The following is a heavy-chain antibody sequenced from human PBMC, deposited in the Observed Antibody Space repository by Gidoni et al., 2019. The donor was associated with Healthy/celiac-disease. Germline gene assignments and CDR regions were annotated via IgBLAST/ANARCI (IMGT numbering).Heavy chain of an antibody. CDR1: GLTFSSYW. Sequence: EVQLVESGGGLVQPGGSLRLSCAAAGLTFSSYWLSWVRQAPGKGMEWVANIKQDGSEKYYVDSVKGRFTISRDNAKNSLYLQMNSLRAEDTAVYYCARDHYDSSGYYRYWGQGTLVTVSS. J-gene: IGHJ4*02. CDR2: IKQDGSEK. D-gene: IGHD3-22*01. V-gene: IGHV3-7*05. CDR3: ARDHYDSSGYYRY.